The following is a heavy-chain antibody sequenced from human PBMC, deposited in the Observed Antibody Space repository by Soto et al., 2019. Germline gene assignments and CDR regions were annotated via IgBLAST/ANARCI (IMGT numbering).Heavy chain of an antibody. Sequence: SETLSLTCAVSGGSISSSNWWSWVRQPPGKGLEWIGYIYYSGSTNYNPSLKSRVTISVDTSKNQFSLKLSSVTAADTAVYYCARGVGYSSSWYLDYFDYWGQGTLVTVSS. CDR1: GGSISSSNW. D-gene: IGHD6-13*01. CDR3: ARGVGYSSSWYLDYFDY. J-gene: IGHJ4*02. V-gene: IGHV4-4*02. CDR2: IYYSGST.